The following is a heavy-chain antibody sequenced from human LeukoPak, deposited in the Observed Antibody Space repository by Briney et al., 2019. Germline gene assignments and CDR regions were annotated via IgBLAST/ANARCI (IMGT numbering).Heavy chain of an antibody. Sequence: GASVKVSCKASGYTLTSYDINWVRQATGQGLEWMGWMNPNSGNTGYAQKFQGRVTMTRNTSISTAYMELSSLRSEDTGVYYCARVSTMSGRRLDYWGQGTLVTVSS. D-gene: IGHD3-22*01. CDR2: MNPNSGNT. CDR3: ARVSTMSGRRLDY. J-gene: IGHJ4*02. CDR1: GYTLTSYD. V-gene: IGHV1-8*01.